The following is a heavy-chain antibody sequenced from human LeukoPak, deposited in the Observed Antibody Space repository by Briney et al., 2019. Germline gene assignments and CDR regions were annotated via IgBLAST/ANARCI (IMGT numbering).Heavy chain of an antibody. CDR3: ARGLRQLVRSWHY. CDR2: IYTSGST. CDR1: GGSISSYY. J-gene: IGHJ4*02. V-gene: IGHV4-4*07. Sequence: SETLSLTCTVAGGSISSYYWSWIRQPAGEGLEWIGRIYTSGSTNYNPSLKSRVTISVDTSKNQFSLKLSSVTAADTAVYYCARGLRQLVRSWHYWGQGTLVTVSS. D-gene: IGHD6-6*01.